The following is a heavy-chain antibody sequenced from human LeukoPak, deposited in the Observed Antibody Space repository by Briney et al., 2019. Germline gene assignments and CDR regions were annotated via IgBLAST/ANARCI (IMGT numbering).Heavy chain of an antibody. CDR3: ARVNCSGGSCLRLNAFDI. J-gene: IGHJ3*02. D-gene: IGHD2-15*01. CDR1: GYTFTSYD. CDR2: MNPNSGNT. V-gene: IGHV1-8*03. Sequence: ASVKVSCKASGYTFTSYDINWVRQATGQGLEWMGWMNPNSGNTGYAQKFQGRVTITRNTSISTAYMELSSLRSEDTAVYYCARVNCSGGSCLRLNAFDIWGQGTMVTVSS.